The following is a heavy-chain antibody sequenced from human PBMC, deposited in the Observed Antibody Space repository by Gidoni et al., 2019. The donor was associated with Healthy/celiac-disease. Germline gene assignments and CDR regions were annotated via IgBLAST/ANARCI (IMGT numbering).Heavy chain of an antibody. J-gene: IGHJ4*02. CDR1: GFTFDYYA. CDR2: ISWNSGSI. CDR3: AKGDYDNGSDY. Sequence: EVQLVESGGGLVQPGRSLRLSCAASGFTFDYYAMHWVRQAPGKGLEWVSGISWNSGSIGYADSVKGRFTISRDNAKNSLYLQMNSLRAEDTALYYCAKGDYDNGSDYWGQGTLVTVSS. V-gene: IGHV3-9*01. D-gene: IGHD3-22*01.